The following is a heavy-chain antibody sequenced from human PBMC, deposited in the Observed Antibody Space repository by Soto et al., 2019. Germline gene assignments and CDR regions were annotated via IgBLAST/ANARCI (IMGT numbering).Heavy chain of an antibody. CDR2: IKQDGSEK. CDR3: ARDQGCSGGTCYSDFQL. D-gene: IGHD2-15*01. V-gene: IGHV3-7*01. CDR1: GFTFSNYW. Sequence: EVQLVESGGGLVQPGGSLRLSCAASGFTFSNYWMSWVRQAPGKGLEWVANIKQDGSEKHYVDFVKGRFTISRDNAKNSLCLQMNSLRGEDTAVYYCARDQGCSGGTCYSDFQLWGQGTLVTVSS. J-gene: IGHJ1*01.